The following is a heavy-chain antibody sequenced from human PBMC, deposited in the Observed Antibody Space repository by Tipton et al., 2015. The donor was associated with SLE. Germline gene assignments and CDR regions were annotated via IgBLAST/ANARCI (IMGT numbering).Heavy chain of an antibody. Sequence: LSLSCTVSGGSISSYYWSWIRQPPGKGLEWIGYIYYSGSTNYNPSLKSRVTISVDTSKNQFSLKLSSVTAADTAVYYCARENEGRTVAGPGWFDPWGQGTLATVSS. CDR3: ARENEGRTVAGPGWFDP. D-gene: IGHD6-19*01. V-gene: IGHV4-59*12. CDR1: GGSISSYY. CDR2: IYYSGST. J-gene: IGHJ5*02.